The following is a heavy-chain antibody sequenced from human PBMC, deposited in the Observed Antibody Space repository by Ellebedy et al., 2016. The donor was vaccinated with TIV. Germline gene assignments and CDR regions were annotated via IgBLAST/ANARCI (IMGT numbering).Heavy chain of an antibody. CDR2: IYYSGST. J-gene: IGHJ5*02. CDR1: GGSISSSSYY. Sequence: SETLSLXXTVSGGSISSSSYYWGWIRQPPGKGLEWIGSIYYSGSTYYNPSLKSRVTISVDTSKNQFSLKLSSVTAADTAVYYCARRAAGTFNWFDPWGQGTLVTVSS. CDR3: ARRAAGTFNWFDP. V-gene: IGHV4-39*01. D-gene: IGHD6-13*01.